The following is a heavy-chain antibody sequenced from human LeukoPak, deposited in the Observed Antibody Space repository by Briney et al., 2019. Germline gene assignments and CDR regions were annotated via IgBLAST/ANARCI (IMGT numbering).Heavy chain of an antibody. Sequence: ASVKVSCKASGYTFTDYYIHWVRQAPGKGLEWMGWINPNSGGTNYAQKFQGRVTMTRATSISTAYMDLSRLTSDDTAVYYCARVQSLRVVRCFDPWGQGTLVTVSS. D-gene: IGHD4-17*01. CDR1: GYTFTDYY. CDR3: ARVQSLRVVRCFDP. CDR2: INPNSGGT. V-gene: IGHV1-2*02. J-gene: IGHJ5*02.